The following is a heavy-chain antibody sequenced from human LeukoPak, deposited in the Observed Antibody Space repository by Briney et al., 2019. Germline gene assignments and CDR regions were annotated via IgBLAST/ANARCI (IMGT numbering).Heavy chain of an antibody. V-gene: IGHV6-1*01. CDR1: GDSLSSNSAA. CDR3: ARDYPPRSWFDP. Sequence: SQTLSPTCAISGDSLSSNSAAWNWIKQSPSRGLEWLGRTYYRSKWYNDYAVSVKSRITINPDTSKNQFSLQLNSVTPEDTAIYYCARDYPPRSWFDPWGQGTLVTVSS. CDR2: TYYRSKWYN. J-gene: IGHJ5*02.